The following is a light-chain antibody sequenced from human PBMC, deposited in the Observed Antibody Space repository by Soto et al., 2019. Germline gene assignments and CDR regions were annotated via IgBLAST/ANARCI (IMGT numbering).Light chain of an antibody. J-gene: IGKJ2*01. CDR1: QRISSTY. CDR3: QQYGSSLYT. CDR2: GAY. Sequence: EIVLTQSPVTLSLSPGERATLSCRASQRISSTYLAWYQQKPGQPPRLLMYGAYNRASGVPDRFSGSGSGTDFTLTISRLELEDFALYYCQQYGSSLYTFGQGTKLEIK. V-gene: IGKV3-20*01.